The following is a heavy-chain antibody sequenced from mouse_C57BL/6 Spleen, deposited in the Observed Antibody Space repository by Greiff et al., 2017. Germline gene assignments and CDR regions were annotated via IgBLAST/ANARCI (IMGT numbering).Heavy chain of an antibody. D-gene: IGHD2-4*01. CDR3: ALYYDYDGGFAY. CDR1: GFPFSSYT. Sequence: DVMLVESGGGLVKPGGSLKLSCAASGFPFSSYTMSWVRQTPEKRLGWVATISGGGGNTYYPDSVKGRFTISRDNAKNTLYLQMSSLRSEDTALYYCALYYDYDGGFAYWGQGTLVTVSA. V-gene: IGHV5-9*01. CDR2: ISGGGGNT. J-gene: IGHJ3*01.